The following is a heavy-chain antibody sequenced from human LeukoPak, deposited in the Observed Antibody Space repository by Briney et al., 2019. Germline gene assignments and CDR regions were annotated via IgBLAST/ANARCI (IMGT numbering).Heavy chain of an antibody. CDR1: GFTVSSNY. J-gene: IGHJ5*02. Sequence: GGSLRLSCAASGFTVSSNYMSWVRQAPGKGLEWVSSISSSSSYIYYADSVKGRFTISRDNAKNSLYLQMNSLRAEDTAVYYCARDRYCSSTSCPTWFDPWGQGTLVTVSS. CDR2: ISSSSSYI. D-gene: IGHD2-2*01. CDR3: ARDRYCSSTSCPTWFDP. V-gene: IGHV3-21*01.